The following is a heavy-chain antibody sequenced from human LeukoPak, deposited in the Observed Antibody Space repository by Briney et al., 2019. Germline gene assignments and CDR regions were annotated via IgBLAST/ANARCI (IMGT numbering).Heavy chain of an antibody. D-gene: IGHD1-26*01. CDR2: IYYSGST. V-gene: IGHV4-59*01. CDR1: GGPISSYY. Sequence: SETLSLTCTVSGGPISSYYWSWIRQPPGKGLEWIGYIYYSGSTNYNPSLKSRVTISVDTSKNQFSLKLSSVTAADTAVYYCASLGATTSSFDYWGQGTLVTVSS. J-gene: IGHJ4*02. CDR3: ASLGATTSSFDY.